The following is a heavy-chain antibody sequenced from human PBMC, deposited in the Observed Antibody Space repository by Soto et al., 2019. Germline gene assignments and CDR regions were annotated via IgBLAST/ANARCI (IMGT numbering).Heavy chain of an antibody. J-gene: IGHJ4*02. CDR3: ERDLMVRTYSSSPARY. D-gene: IGHD6-13*01. V-gene: IGHV3-30-3*01. Sequence: QVQLVESGGGVVQPGRSLRLSCAASGFTFSSYAMHWVRQAPGKGLEWVAVISYDGSNKYYADSVKGRFTISRDNSKNTLYLQMNSLRAEDTAVYYCERDLMVRTYSSSPARYWGQGTLVTVSS. CDR1: GFTFSSYA. CDR2: ISYDGSNK.